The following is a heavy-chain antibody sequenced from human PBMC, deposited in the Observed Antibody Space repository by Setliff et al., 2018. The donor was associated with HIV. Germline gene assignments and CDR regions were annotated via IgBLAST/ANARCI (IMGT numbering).Heavy chain of an antibody. Sequence: SETLSLTCTVSGGSISSYYWSWIRQPPGEGLEWIGYIFYSGSTRHNPSLKSRVTISVDTSKSQFSLKLRSVTAADTAVYYCARGFSGDYLFTGYMDVWGKGTTVTVSS. CDR1: GGSISSYY. V-gene: IGHV4-59*12. D-gene: IGHD3-22*01. J-gene: IGHJ6*03. CDR3: ARGFSGDYLFTGYMDV. CDR2: IFYSGST.